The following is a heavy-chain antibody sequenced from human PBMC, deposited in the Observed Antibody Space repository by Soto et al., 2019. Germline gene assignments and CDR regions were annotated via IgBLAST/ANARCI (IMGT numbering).Heavy chain of an antibody. CDR1: GITFSNNA. CDR2: IAYDGGNK. D-gene: IGHD3-16*01. Sequence: PGGSLRLSCAASGITFSNNAMHWVRQAPGKGLGWVAIIAYDGGNKHYADSVRGRFTISRDNSKSTLYLQMNSLRVEDTAVYYCARDSSIIRRGASGMDVWGQGTTVTVSS. CDR3: ARDSSIIRRGASGMDV. V-gene: IGHV3-30-3*01. J-gene: IGHJ6*02.